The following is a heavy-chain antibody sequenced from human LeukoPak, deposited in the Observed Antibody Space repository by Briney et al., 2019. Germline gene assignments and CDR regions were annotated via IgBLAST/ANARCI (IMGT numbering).Heavy chain of an antibody. CDR3: ARYTDSSGYYHFDY. V-gene: IGHV7-4-1*02. D-gene: IGHD3-22*01. Sequence: ASVNISCKASGYTFSSYAMNWVRQAPGQGLEWMGWINTNTGNPTYAQGFTGRFVFSLDTSVSTAYLQISSLKPEDTAVYYCARYTDSSGYYHFDYWGQGTLVTVSS. CDR1: GYTFSSYA. J-gene: IGHJ4*02. CDR2: INTNTGNP.